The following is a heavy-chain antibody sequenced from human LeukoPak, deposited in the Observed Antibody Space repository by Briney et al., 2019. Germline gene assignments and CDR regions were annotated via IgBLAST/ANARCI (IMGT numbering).Heavy chain of an antibody. CDR2: IYHSGST. Sequence: SETLSLTCAVSGGSISSGGYSWSWIRQPRGKGLEWIGYIYHSGSTYYNPSLKSRVTISVDRSKSQFSLKLSSVTAADTAVYYCAREGYYYGSGSYYTGGFDYWGQGTLVTVSS. V-gene: IGHV4-30-2*01. CDR3: AREGYYYGSGSYYTGGFDY. CDR1: GGSISSGGYS. D-gene: IGHD3-10*01. J-gene: IGHJ4*02.